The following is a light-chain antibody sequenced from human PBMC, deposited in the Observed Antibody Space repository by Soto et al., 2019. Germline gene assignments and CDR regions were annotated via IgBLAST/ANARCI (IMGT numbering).Light chain of an antibody. J-gene: IGKJ1*01. CDR3: RQYNRYWT. CDR1: QSISSW. Sequence: DIQMTQSPSTLSASVGDRVTITCRASQSISSWLAWYQQKPGKAPKLLIYTASSLESGVPSRFSGSGSGTEFTLTISSLQPDDFATYYCRQYNRYWTFGQGTKVEIK. CDR2: TAS. V-gene: IGKV1-5*03.